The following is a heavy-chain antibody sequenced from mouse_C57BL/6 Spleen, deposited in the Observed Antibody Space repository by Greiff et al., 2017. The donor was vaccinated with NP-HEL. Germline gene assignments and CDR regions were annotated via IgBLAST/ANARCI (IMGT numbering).Heavy chain of an antibody. CDR3: ARGGFTTDYAMDY. CDR2: IYPGDGDT. Sequence: VQLQQSGAELVKPGASVKISCKASGYAFSSYWMNWVKQRPGKGLEWIGQIYPGDGDTNYNGKFKGKATLTADKSSSTAYMQLSSLTSEDSAVYFCARGGFTTDYAMDYWGQGTSVTVSS. CDR1: GYAFSSYW. D-gene: IGHD1-1*01. J-gene: IGHJ4*01. V-gene: IGHV1-80*01.